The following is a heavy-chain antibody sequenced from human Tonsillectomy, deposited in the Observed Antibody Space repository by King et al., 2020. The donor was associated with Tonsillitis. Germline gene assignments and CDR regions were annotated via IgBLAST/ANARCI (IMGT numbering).Heavy chain of an antibody. D-gene: IGHD3-16*01. CDR2: IYYSGST. V-gene: IGHV4-59*01. J-gene: IGHJ5*02. CDR1: GGAISSYY. CDR3: ARASYDYVWGINWFDP. Sequence: QLQESGPGLVKPSETLSLTCTVSGGAISSYYRSWIRQPPGKGLEWVGYIYYSGSTNYNPSLKSRVTKSVETSKNQFSLKLSSVTAADTAVYYCARASYDYVWGINWFDPWGQGTLVTVSS.